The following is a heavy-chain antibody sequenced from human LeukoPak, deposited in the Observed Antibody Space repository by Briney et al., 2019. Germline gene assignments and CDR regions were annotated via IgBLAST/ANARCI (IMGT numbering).Heavy chain of an antibody. CDR1: GYTFTGYY. J-gene: IGHJ4*02. Sequence: ASVKVSCKPSGYTFTGYYMHWVRQAPGQRLEGMGWINPNSGGTNYAQKFQARVTMTRDTSNSTAYMELSRLRSDDTAVYYCARDSDIVVVPAAHTRGAYWGQGTLVTVSS. CDR3: ARDSDIVVVPAAHTRGAY. CDR2: INPNSGGT. V-gene: IGHV1-2*02. D-gene: IGHD2-2*01.